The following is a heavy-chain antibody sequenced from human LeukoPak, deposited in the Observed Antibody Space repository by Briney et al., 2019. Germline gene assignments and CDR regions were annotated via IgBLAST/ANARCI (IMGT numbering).Heavy chain of an antibody. Sequence: GGSLRLSCAASGFTFSSYAMSWVRQAPGRGLEWVSAISGSGGSTYYADSVRGRFTISRDNSKNTLYLQMNSLRAEDTAVYYCAKWAYSRRWFDPWGQGTLVTVSS. CDR3: AKWAYSRRWFDP. CDR1: GFTFSSYA. CDR2: ISGSGGST. J-gene: IGHJ5*02. V-gene: IGHV3-23*01. D-gene: IGHD3-16*01.